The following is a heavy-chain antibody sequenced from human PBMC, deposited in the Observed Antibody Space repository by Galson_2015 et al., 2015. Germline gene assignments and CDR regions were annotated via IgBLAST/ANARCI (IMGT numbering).Heavy chain of an antibody. D-gene: IGHD6-19*01. J-gene: IGHJ6*02. CDR2: VSYDGSSQ. Sequence: SLRLSCAASGFTFTSYAMHWVRQAPGKGLEWVAVVSYDGSSQYYADSVKDRFTISRDNSKNTLYLQMNSLRAEDTAVYYCAKDNRIAVAHHYYYGMDVWGQGTTVTVSS. CDR1: GFTFTSYA. V-gene: IGHV3-30*18. CDR3: AKDNRIAVAHHYYYGMDV.